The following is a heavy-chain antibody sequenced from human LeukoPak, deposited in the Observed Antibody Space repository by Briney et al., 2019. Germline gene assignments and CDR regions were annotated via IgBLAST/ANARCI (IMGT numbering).Heavy chain of an antibody. CDR1: GYTFTSYD. CDR2: MNPNSGNT. CDR3: ARGLHGDYLYYYYGMDV. J-gene: IGHJ6*02. V-gene: IGHV1-8*01. D-gene: IGHD4-17*01. Sequence: ASVKVSCKASGYTFTSYDINWVRQATGQGLEWMGWMNPNSGNTGYAQKFQGRVTMTRNTSISTAYMELSSLRSEDTAVYYCARGLHGDYLYYYYGMDVWGQGTTVTVSS.